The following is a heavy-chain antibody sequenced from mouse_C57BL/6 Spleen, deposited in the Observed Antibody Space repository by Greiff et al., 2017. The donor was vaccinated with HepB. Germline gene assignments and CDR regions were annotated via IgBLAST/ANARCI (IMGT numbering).Heavy chain of an antibody. CDR3: TRRDGYYWFAY. CDR2: IRNKANNHAT. D-gene: IGHD2-3*01. CDR1: GFTFSDAW. V-gene: IGHV6-6*01. Sequence: EVKVEESGGGLVQPGGSMKLSCAASGFTFSDAWMDWVRQSPEKGLEWVAEIRNKANNHATYYAESVKGRSTISRDDSKSSVYLQMNSLRAEDTGIYYCTRRDGYYWFAYWGQGTLVTVSA. J-gene: IGHJ3*01.